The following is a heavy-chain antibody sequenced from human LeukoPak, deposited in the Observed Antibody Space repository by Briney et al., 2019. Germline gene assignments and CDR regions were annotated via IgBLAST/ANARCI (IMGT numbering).Heavy chain of an antibody. V-gene: IGHV3-33*01. Sequence: PGGSLRLSCAASGFTSSSYGMHWVRQAPGKGLEWVAVIWYDGSNKYYADSVKGRFTISRDNSKNTLYLQMNSLRAEDTAVYYCARDQSWISYFDYWGQGTLVTVSS. J-gene: IGHJ4*02. CDR3: ARDQSWISYFDY. CDR1: GFTSSSYG. D-gene: IGHD2-2*03. CDR2: IWYDGSNK.